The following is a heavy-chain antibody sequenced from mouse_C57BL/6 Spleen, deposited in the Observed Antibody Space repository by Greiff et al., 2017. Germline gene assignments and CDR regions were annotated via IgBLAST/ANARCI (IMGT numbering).Heavy chain of an antibody. V-gene: IGHV1-69*01. CDR3: ARWGGDGDY. J-gene: IGHJ2*01. Sequence: QVQLQQPGAELVMPGASVKLSCKASGYTFTSYWMHWVKQRPGQGLEWIGEIDPSDSYTNYNQKFKGKSTLTVDKSSSTAYMQLSSLTSEDAAVYYCARWGGDGDYWGQGTTLTVSS. CDR2: IDPSDSYT. CDR1: GYTFTSYW.